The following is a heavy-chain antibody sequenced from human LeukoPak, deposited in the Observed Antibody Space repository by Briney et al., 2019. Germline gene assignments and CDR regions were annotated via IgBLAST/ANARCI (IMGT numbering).Heavy chain of an antibody. CDR3: ARDLSGSDMSDY. CDR1: GFTFSNYA. Sequence: PGRSLRLSCAASGFTFSNYAMHWARQAPGKGLEWVAFISHDRSNSCHADSVKGRFTISRDNSKNTLYLQMNSLTDEDTAVYYCARDLSGSDMSDYWGQGTLVTVSS. J-gene: IGHJ4*02. V-gene: IGHV3-30-3*01. D-gene: IGHD1-26*01. CDR2: ISHDRSNS.